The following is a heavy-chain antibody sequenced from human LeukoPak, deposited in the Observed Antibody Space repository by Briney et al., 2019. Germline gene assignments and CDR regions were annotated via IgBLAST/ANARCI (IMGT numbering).Heavy chain of an antibody. CDR2: ISYDGSNK. V-gene: IGHV3-30-3*01. Sequence: GGSLRLSCAASGFTFSSYAMHWVRQAPGKGLEWVAVISYDGSNKYYADSVKGRFTTSRDNSKNTLYLQMNSLRAEDTAVYYCARGRGDSSSWFLHAFDIWGQGTMVTVSS. D-gene: IGHD6-13*01. CDR1: GFTFSSYA. CDR3: ARGRGDSSSWFLHAFDI. J-gene: IGHJ3*02.